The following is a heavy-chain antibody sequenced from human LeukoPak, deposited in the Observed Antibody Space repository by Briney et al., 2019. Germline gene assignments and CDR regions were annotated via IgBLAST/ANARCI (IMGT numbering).Heavy chain of an antibody. D-gene: IGHD4-11*01. CDR2: VRTTAEGETT. Sequence: GGSLRLSCEGSGFNFNDAWMSWIRQAPGKGLEWVGRVRTTAEGETTDYAAPVRGSFIISRDDSKNMVFLQMNRLETEDTAIYYCTAGLGKTDDDSWGQGTLVTVSS. V-gene: IGHV3-15*01. CDR3: TAGLGKTDDDS. CDR1: GFNFNDAW. J-gene: IGHJ4*02.